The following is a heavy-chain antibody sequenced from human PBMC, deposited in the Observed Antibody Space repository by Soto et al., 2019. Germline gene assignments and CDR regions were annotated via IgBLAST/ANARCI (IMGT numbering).Heavy chain of an antibody. CDR1: GYTFTSYA. Sequence: QVQLVQSGAEVKKPGASVKVSCKASGYTFTSYAMHWVRQAPGQRLQWMGWINAGNGYTKYSQKFQGRVTITRDTSASTAYMELSSLRSEDTAVYYCARDLSGSAAGGTRHYMDVWAQGTTVTVSS. V-gene: IGHV1-3*01. J-gene: IGHJ6*03. D-gene: IGHD6-13*01. CDR3: ARDLSGSAAGGTRHYMDV. CDR2: INAGNGYT.